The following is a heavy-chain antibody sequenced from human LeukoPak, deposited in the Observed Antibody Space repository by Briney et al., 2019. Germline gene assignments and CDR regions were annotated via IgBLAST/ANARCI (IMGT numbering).Heavy chain of an antibody. Sequence: SETLSLTCTVSGGSISSYYWRWIRQPAGKGLEWIGRIYTSGSTNYNPSLKSRVTMSVDTSKNQFSLKLSSVTAADTAVYYCARDLATGNWFDPWGQGTLVTVSS. CDR1: GGSISSYY. D-gene: IGHD5-24*01. J-gene: IGHJ5*02. CDR3: ARDLATGNWFDP. CDR2: IYTSGST. V-gene: IGHV4-4*07.